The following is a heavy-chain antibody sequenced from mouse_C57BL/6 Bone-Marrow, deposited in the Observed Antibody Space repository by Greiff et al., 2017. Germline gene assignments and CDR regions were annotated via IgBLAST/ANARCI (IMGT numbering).Heavy chain of an antibody. Sequence: QVQLQQPGAELVRPGSSVKLSCKASGYTFTSYWMHWVKQRPIQGLEWIGNIDPSDSETHYNQKFKDKDTLTVDKSSSTAYMQLSSLTSEDSAVYYCATRGHWYFDVWGTGTTVTVSS. V-gene: IGHV1-52*01. CDR2: IDPSDSET. D-gene: IGHD3-3*01. CDR3: ATRGHWYFDV. J-gene: IGHJ1*03. CDR1: GYTFTSYW.